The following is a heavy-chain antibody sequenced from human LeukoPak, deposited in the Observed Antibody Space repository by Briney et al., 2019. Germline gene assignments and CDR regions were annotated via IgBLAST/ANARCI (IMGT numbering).Heavy chain of an antibody. J-gene: IGHJ4*02. CDR3: AKARGASDSSPDY. CDR1: GFTLSSYA. Sequence: PGGSLRLSCAASGFTLSSYAMTWVRQAPGKGLEWVSTISGSGGNTYYADSVKGRFTISRDNSKNTLFLQMNSLRAEDTAVHYCAKARGASDSSPDYWGQGTLATVSS. D-gene: IGHD2-15*01. V-gene: IGHV3-23*01. CDR2: ISGSGGNT.